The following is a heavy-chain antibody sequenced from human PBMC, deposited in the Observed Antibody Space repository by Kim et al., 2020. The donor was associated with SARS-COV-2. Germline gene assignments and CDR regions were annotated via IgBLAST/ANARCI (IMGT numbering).Heavy chain of an antibody. CDR2: INHSGST. D-gene: IGHD4-17*01. V-gene: IGHV4-34*01. CDR3: ARGRTTVSRRAYYYYGMDV. CDR1: GGSFSGYY. Sequence: SETLSLTCAVYGGSFSGYYWSWIRQPPGKGLEWIGEINHSGSTNYNPSLKSRVTISVDTSKNQFSLKLSSVTAADTAVYYCARGRTTVSRRAYYYYGMDVWGQGTTVTVSS. J-gene: IGHJ6*02.